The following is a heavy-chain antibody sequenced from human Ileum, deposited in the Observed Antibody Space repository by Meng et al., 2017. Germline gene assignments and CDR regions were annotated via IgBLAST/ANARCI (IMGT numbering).Heavy chain of an antibody. CDR3: ARRYSGTYRVDY. Sequence: GESLKISCAASGFTFSSYWMSWVRQAPGKGLEWVANINQDGSETYYVDSVKGRFTVSRDNAKNSLYLQMNSLRGEDTSVYYCARRYSGTYRVDYWGQGTRVTVSS. CDR1: GFTFSSYW. V-gene: IGHV3-7*01. D-gene: IGHD1-26*01. CDR2: INQDGSET. J-gene: IGHJ4*02.